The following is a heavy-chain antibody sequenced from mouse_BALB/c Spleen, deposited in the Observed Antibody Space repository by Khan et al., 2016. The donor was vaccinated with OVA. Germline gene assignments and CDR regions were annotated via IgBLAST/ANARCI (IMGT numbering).Heavy chain of an antibody. V-gene: IGHV2-6-7*01. Sequence: QMQLEESGPGLVAPSQSLSITCTVSGFSLTDYGVNWVRQPPGKGLEWLGVIWGDGITDYNSALKSRLSISKDNSKSQVFLKMNSLQTDDTARYYCARGSYFGNYFAMDYWGQGTSVTVSS. CDR2: IWGDGIT. CDR3: ARGSYFGNYFAMDY. CDR1: GFSLTDYG. D-gene: IGHD2-10*01. J-gene: IGHJ4*01.